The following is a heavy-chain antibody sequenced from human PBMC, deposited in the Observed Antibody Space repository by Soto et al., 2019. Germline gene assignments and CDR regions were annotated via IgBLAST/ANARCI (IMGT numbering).Heavy chain of an antibody. CDR1: GGTFSSYA. V-gene: IGHV1-69*13. CDR2: IIPIFGRP. J-gene: IGHJ4*02. D-gene: IGHD5-12*01. CDR3: AREGSGYNF. Sequence: SVKVSCKASGGTFSSYAISWVRQAPGQGLEWMGGIIPIFGRPNYAQRFRGRLTITADESTSTGYMELISLRSDDTVVYYCAREGSGYNFWGQGTQVTVSS.